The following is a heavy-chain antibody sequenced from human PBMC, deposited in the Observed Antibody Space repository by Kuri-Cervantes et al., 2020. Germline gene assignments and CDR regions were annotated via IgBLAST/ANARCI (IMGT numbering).Heavy chain of an antibody. CDR1: GGTFNTYA. J-gene: IGHJ6*03. Sequence: SVKVSCKASGGTFNTYAYNWVRQAPGQGLEWMGGIIPILGTANNAQKCQGRVTITTDESTRTAYMELSSLRSEDTAVYYCARGDYYYYYMDVWGKGTTVTVSS. CDR3: ARGDYYYYYMDV. V-gene: IGHV1-69*05. CDR2: IIPILGTA.